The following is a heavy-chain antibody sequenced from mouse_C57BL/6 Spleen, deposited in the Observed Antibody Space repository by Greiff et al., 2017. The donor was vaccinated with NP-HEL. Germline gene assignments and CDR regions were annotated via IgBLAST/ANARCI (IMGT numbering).Heavy chain of an antibody. Sequence: QVQLQQPGAELVKPGASVKLSCKASGYTFTSYWMHWVKQRPGQGLEWIGMIHPNSGSTNYNEKFKSKATLTVDKSSSTAYMQLSSLTSEDSAVYYCARMVYEYDWYFDVWGTGTTVTVSS. CDR1: GYTFTSYW. CDR3: ARMVYEYDWYFDV. D-gene: IGHD2-4*01. CDR2: IHPNSGST. V-gene: IGHV1-64*01. J-gene: IGHJ1*03.